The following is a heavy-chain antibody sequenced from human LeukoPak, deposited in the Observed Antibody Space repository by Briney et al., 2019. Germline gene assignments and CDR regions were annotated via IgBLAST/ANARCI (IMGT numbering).Heavy chain of an antibody. D-gene: IGHD3-22*01. CDR1: GFTFSSYW. CDR3: ARDQRRGYYDSSGYSY. Sequence: PGGSLRLSCAASGFTFSSYWMSWVRQAPGKGLEWVSVIYSGGSTYYADSVKGRFTISRDNSKNTLYLQMNSLRAEDTAVYYCARDQRRGYYDSSGYSYWGQGTLVTVSS. V-gene: IGHV3-66*01. CDR2: IYSGGST. J-gene: IGHJ4*02.